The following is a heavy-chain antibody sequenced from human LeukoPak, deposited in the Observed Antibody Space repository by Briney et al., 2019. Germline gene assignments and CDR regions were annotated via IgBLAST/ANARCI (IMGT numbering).Heavy chain of an antibody. D-gene: IGHD3-3*01. V-gene: IGHV3-48*04. Sequence: GGSLRLSCAASAFSFSDYAMNWVRQAPGKGLEWVSYISSSSSTIYYADSVKGRFTISRDNAKNSLYLQMNSLRAEDTAVYYCARDRQDTIFGVVSPWFDPWGQGTLVTVSS. CDR1: AFSFSDYA. J-gene: IGHJ5*02. CDR3: ARDRQDTIFGVVSPWFDP. CDR2: ISSSSSTI.